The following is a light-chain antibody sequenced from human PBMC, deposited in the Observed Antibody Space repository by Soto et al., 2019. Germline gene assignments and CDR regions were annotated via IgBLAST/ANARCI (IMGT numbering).Light chain of an antibody. Sequence: EIVMTQSPDSLAVSLGEKATINCKSSQSVLYSSDNKNYLAWYQQKPGQPPKLLIAWATSRESGIPDRFSGTVSGIDFTLTSSGLQAGDLAVYYCLQYYAIPRTFCQGTKVEL. CDR1: QSVLYSSDNKNY. CDR2: WAT. V-gene: IGKV4-1*01. CDR3: LQYYAIPRT. J-gene: IGKJ1*01.